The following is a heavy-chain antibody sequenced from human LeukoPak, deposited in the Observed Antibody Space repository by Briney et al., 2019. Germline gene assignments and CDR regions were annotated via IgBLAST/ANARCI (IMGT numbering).Heavy chain of an antibody. CDR2: IYYSGNT. Sequence: PSETLSLTCTVSGGSISSYYWSWIRQPPGKGLRWLGYIYYSGNTEYKPSLKSRVAMSVDTSKNQFSLRLSSVTAADTAVYHCARSTGSTMFIDYWGQGTLVTVSS. J-gene: IGHJ4*02. CDR3: ARSTGSTMFIDY. V-gene: IGHV4-59*01. D-gene: IGHD3-10*02. CDR1: GGSISSYY.